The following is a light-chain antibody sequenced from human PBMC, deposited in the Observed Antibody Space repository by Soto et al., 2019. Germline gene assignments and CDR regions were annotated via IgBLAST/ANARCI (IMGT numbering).Light chain of an antibody. CDR2: EVT. V-gene: IGLV2-14*01. Sequence: QSALTQPASVSGSPGQSITISCTGTSSDIGGYKYVSWYQLHPGKAPKLMIYEVTNRPSGVSNRFSASKSAFTASLTISGLQTEDEADYYCSSYTTSYFYVFGPGTKVTVL. J-gene: IGLJ1*01. CDR1: SSDIGGYKY. CDR3: SSYTTSYFYV.